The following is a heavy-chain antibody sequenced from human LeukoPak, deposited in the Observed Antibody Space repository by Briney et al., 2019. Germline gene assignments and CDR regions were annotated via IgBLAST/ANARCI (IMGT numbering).Heavy chain of an antibody. J-gene: IGHJ5*02. CDR1: GGAISSSDYY. Sequence: SETLSLTCTVSGGAISSSDYYWGWVRQPPGKGLEWIGSIYHSGSSYDNPSLKSRVTMSVDTSKNQFSLKLSSVTAADTAVYYCARGIPYIVVVTAIRMNWFDPWGQGTLVTVSS. CDR3: ARGIPYIVVVTAIRMNWFDP. CDR2: IYHSGSS. V-gene: IGHV4-39*07. D-gene: IGHD2-21*02.